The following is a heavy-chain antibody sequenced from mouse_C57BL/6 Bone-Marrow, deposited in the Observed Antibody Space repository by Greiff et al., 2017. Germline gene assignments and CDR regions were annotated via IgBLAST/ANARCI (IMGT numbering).Heavy chain of an antibody. CDR2: IDTSDSYT. V-gene: IGHV1-59*01. Sequence: QVQLQQPGAELVRPGTSVKLSCKASGYTFTSYWMHWVKQRPGQGLEWIGVIDTSDSYTNYNQKFKGKATLTVDTSSSTAYIQLSSLTSEDSAVYYCAEGFAYWGQGTLVTVSA. CDR1: GYTFTSYW. CDR3: AEGFAY. J-gene: IGHJ3*01.